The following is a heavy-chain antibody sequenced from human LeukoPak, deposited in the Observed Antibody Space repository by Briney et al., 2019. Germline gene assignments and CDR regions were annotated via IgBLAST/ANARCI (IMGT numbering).Heavy chain of an antibody. CDR1: GFSFSDNY. V-gene: IGHV3-11*03. CDR3: ARIRSGYFDL. J-gene: IGHJ2*01. CDR2: ISSSISYT. Sequence: GWSLRLSCAASGFSFSDNYMSWIRQAPGKGLELVSYISSSISYTNYADSVKGRFTISRDNAKNSLYLQMNSLRAEDTAVYYCARIRSGYFDLWGRGTLVTVSS.